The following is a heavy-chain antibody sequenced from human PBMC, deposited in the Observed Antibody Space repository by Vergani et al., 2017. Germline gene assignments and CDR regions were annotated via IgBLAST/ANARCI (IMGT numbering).Heavy chain of an antibody. J-gene: IGHJ5*02. V-gene: IGHV3-30-3*01. D-gene: IGHD6-19*01. Sequence: QLVESGGGWVQPGGSLRLSCAASGFTFSSYAMHWVRQAPGKGLEWVAVISYDGSNKYYADSVKGRFTISRDNSKNTLYLQMNSLRAEDTAVYYCARPSIAVACWGAWFDRWGQGTLVTVSS. CDR2: ISYDGSNK. CDR3: ARPSIAVACWGAWFDR. CDR1: GFTFSSYA.